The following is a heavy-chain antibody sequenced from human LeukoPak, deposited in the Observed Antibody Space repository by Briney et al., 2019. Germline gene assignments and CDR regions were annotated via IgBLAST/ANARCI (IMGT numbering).Heavy chain of an antibody. V-gene: IGHV3-33*01. D-gene: IGHD5-24*01. CDR3: ARVPRRDGYNSPYFDY. J-gene: IGHJ4*02. Sequence: GGSLRLSCAASGFTFRSYGMHWVRQAPGKGLEWVAVIWYDGSNKYYADSVMGRFTISRDNSKNTLYLQMNSLRAEDTAVYYCARVPRRDGYNSPYFDYWGQGTLVTVSS. CDR2: IWYDGSNK. CDR1: GFTFRSYG.